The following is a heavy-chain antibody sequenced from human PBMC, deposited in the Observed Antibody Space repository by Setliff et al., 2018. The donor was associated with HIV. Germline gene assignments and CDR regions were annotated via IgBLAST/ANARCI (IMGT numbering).Heavy chain of an antibody. Sequence: GESLRLSCAASGFTFSSYGMHWVRQAPGKGLEWVAVIWYDGINKYYADSVKGRFTISRDNSKNTLYLQMNNLRAEDTAVYYCAKVKRALAAAGDGMDVWGQVTTVTVSS. J-gene: IGHJ6*02. D-gene: IGHD6-13*01. V-gene: IGHV3-33*06. CDR1: GFTFSSYG. CDR2: IWYDGINK. CDR3: AKVKRALAAAGDGMDV.